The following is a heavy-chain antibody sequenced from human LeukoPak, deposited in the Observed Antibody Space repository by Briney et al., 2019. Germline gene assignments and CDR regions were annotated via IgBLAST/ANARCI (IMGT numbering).Heavy chain of an antibody. CDR2: IYIDGRT. CDR1: GFSVSTKY. V-gene: IGHV3-66*01. Sequence: GRSLRLSCAASGFSVSTKYMTWVRQAPGKGLEWVSAIYIDGRTFYPDSVKGRFIISRDSSKNTLYLQMNSLRVEDTAVYYCARLWPMDVWGQGTTVTVSS. D-gene: IGHD6-25*01. J-gene: IGHJ6*02. CDR3: ARLWPMDV.